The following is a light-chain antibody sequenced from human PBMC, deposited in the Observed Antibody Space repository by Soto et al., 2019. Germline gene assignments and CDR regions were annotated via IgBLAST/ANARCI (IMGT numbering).Light chain of an antibody. V-gene: IGLV2-14*01. Sequence: QSALTQPASVSGSPGQSITISCTGTSSDVGGYNYVSWYQQHPGKAPKLMIYDVSNRPSGVSNRFSGSKSGNTASLTISGLQAEDEADYYCSSYPSSSTVFGGGTKLTVL. J-gene: IGLJ2*01. CDR1: SSDVGGYNY. CDR3: SSYPSSSTV. CDR2: DVS.